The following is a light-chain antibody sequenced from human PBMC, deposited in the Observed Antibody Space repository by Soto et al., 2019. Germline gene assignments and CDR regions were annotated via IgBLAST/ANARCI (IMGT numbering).Light chain of an antibody. CDR3: QQYENRPYT. CDR1: QDISKF. Sequence: DIPMTQSPSSLSASIGDRVSFTCQASQDISKFLNWYQHKPGQAPSLLIYDACKSQFGVPSRFSGSGSGTDFTFTISSLQPEDNATYYCQQYENRPYTFGPGTKV. CDR2: DAC. J-gene: IGKJ3*01. V-gene: IGKV1-33*01.